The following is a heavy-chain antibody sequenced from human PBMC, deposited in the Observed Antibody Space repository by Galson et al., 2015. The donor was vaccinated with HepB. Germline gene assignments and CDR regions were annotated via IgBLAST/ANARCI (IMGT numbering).Heavy chain of an antibody. CDR3: ATTAQYSGSGSYFNWFDP. D-gene: IGHD3-10*01. J-gene: IGHJ5*02. Sequence: QSGAEVKKPGESLRISCKASGYSLTELSMHWVRQAPGKGLEWMGGFDTEDGETKYAQKFQGRVSMTEDTSTDTAYVELSSLRSEDTAVYYCATTAQYSGSGSYFNWFDPWGQGTLVAVSS. V-gene: IGHV1-24*01. CDR1: GYSLTELS. CDR2: FDTEDGET.